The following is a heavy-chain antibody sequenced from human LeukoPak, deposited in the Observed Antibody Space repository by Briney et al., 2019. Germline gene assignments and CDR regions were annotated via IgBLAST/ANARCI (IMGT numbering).Heavy chain of an antibody. CDR2: IYYSGST. D-gene: IGHD2-15*01. J-gene: IGHJ3*02. CDR1: GGSISSGDYY. V-gene: IGHV4-30-4*08. CDR3: AGVLGRLAADAFDI. Sequence: SQTLSLTCTVSGGSISSGDYYWSWIPQPPGKGLEWIGYIYYSGSTHYDPSLKSRVTISIDTSKNQFSLKLSSVTAADTAVYYCAGVLGRLAADAFDIWGQGTMVTVSS.